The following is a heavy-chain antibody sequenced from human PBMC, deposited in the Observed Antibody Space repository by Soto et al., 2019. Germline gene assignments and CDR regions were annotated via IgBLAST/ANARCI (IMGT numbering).Heavy chain of an antibody. J-gene: IGHJ4*02. CDR1: GGTFNTYA. CDR2: ISPMFGAA. CDR3: AREVQVHTPAFVY. V-gene: IGHV1-69*06. Sequence: QVQLVQSGAEMKKPGSSVKVSCQSSGGTFNTYAMNWVRQAPGQGPEWMGDISPMFGAANYSPKFQGRVTITAYKATGTSYMQLSSLTSADTALYFCAREVQVHTPAFVYWGQGSLVTVSS.